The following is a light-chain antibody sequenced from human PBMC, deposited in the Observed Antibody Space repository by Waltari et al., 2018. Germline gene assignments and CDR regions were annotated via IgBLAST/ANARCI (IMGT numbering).Light chain of an antibody. V-gene: IGKV1-9*01. CDR1: QGISSY. CDR3: QQYNSRRT. J-gene: IGKJ1*01. Sequence: IQLTQSPSSLSASVGDRVTITCRASQGISSYLAWYQQKPGKAPKLLIYAASTLQSGVPSRFSGSRSGTDFTLTISSLQPDDFATYYCQQYNSRRTFGQGTKVEIK. CDR2: AAS.